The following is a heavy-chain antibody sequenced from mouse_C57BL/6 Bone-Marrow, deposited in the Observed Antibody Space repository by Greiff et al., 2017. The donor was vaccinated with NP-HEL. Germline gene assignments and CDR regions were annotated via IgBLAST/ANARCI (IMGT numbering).Heavy chain of an antibody. Sequence: QVQLQQPGAELVKPGASVKPSCKASGYTFTSYWMQWVKQRPGQGLEWIGEIDPSDSYTNYNQKFKGKATLTVDTSSSTAYMQLSSLTSEDSAVYYCARYHYYGSSPWYFDVWGTGSTVTVSS. J-gene: IGHJ1*03. CDR2: IDPSDSYT. V-gene: IGHV1-50*01. D-gene: IGHD1-1*01. CDR1: GYTFTSYW. CDR3: ARYHYYGSSPWYFDV.